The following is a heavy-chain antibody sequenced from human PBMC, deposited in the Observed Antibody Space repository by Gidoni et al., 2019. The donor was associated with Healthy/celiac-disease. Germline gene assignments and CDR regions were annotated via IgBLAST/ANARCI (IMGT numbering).Heavy chain of an antibody. CDR2: IWYDGSNK. V-gene: IGHV3-33*01. D-gene: IGHD6-13*01. CDR1: GFTFSSYG. J-gene: IGHJ4*02. CDR3: ARDGGIAAALDY. Sequence: QVQLVESGGGVVQPGRSLRLSCAASGFTFSSYGMHWVRQAPGKGLEWVAVIWYDGSNKYYADSVKGRFTISRDNSKNTLYLQMNSLRAEDTAVYYCARDGGIAAALDYWGQGTLVTVSS.